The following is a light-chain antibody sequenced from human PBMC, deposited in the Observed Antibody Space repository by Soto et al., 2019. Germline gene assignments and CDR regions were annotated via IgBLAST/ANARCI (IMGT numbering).Light chain of an antibody. J-gene: IGKJ2*01. CDR3: QQRSNWNT. CDR1: QSVSSY. V-gene: IGKV3-11*01. Sequence: EIVLTQSPATLSLSPGERATLSCRASQSVSSYLAWYQQKPGQAPRLLIYDASNRATGIPARFSGSGSGTDFPLTISSLEPEDFAVYYCQQRSNWNTFGQGTKLEIK. CDR2: DAS.